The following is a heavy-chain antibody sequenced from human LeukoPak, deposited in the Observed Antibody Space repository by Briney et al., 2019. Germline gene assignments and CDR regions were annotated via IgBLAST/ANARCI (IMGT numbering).Heavy chain of an antibody. CDR3: ARERGYGGTFDY. CDR1: GGSISSGGYY. J-gene: IGHJ4*02. V-gene: IGHV4-61*02. CDR2: IYTSGST. Sequence: PSETLSLTCTVSGGSISSGGYYWSWIRQPAGKGLEWIGRIYTSGSTNYNPSLKSRVTISLDTSENQFSLNLSSVTAADTAVYYCARERGYGGTFDYWGQGTLVTVSS. D-gene: IGHD4-23*01.